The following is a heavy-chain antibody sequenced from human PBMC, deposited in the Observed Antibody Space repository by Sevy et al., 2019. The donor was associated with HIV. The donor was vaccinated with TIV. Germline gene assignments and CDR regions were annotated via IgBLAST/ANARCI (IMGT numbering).Heavy chain of an antibody. J-gene: IGHJ5*02. CDR1: GFTFSNAW. Sequence: GGSLRLSCAASGFTFSNAWMSWVRQAPGKGLEWVGRIKSKTDGGTTDYAAPVKGRFTISRDDSKNTLYLQMNSLKTDDTAVYYCTTDGGIFGVVIDPWGQGTLVTVSS. D-gene: IGHD3-3*01. V-gene: IGHV3-15*01. CDR2: IKSKTDGGTT. CDR3: TTDGGIFGVVIDP.